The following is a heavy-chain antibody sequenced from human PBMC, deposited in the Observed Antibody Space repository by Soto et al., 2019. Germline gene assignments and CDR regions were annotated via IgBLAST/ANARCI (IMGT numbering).Heavy chain of an antibody. Sequence: ASVKVSCKASGYTFTGYYMHWVRQAPGQGLEWMGWINPHSAGTNYAQKFQGWVTMTRDTSISTAYMELSRLRAEDTAVYYCAKESVTGTTPYYYCMDVWGQGTTVTVSS. CDR1: GYTFTGYY. J-gene: IGHJ6*02. V-gene: IGHV1-2*04. CDR3: AKESVTGTTPYYYCMDV. CDR2: INPHSAGT. D-gene: IGHD1-7*01.